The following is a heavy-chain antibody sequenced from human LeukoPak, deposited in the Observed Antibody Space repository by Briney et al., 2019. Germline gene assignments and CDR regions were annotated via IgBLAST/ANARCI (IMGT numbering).Heavy chain of an antibody. J-gene: IGHJ4*02. CDR3: AKDRVRTGYSSSWLLDFDY. Sequence: GGSLRLSCAASGFTFSSYWMHWVRHAPGKGLVWVSRINSDGSSTSYADSVKGRFTISRDNSKNTLYLQMNSLRAEDTAVYYCAKDRVRTGYSSSWLLDFDYWGQGTLVTVSS. CDR1: GFTFSSYW. D-gene: IGHD6-13*01. CDR2: INSDGSST. V-gene: IGHV3-74*01.